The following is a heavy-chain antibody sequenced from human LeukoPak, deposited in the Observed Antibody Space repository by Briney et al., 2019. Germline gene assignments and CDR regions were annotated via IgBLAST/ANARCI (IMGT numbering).Heavy chain of an antibody. J-gene: IGHJ4*02. CDR3: ARDWWFGERNFDY. CDR2: INAGNGNT. D-gene: IGHD3-10*01. Sequence: ASVKVSCKASGYTFTSYAMHWVRQAPGQRLEWMGWINAGNGNTKYSQKFQGRVTITRDTSASTAYMELSSLRSEDTAVYYCARDWWFGERNFDYWGQGTLVTVSS. CDR1: GYTFTSYA. V-gene: IGHV1-3*01.